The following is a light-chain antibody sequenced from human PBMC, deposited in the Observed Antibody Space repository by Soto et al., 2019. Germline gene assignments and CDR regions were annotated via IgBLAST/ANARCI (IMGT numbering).Light chain of an antibody. CDR3: MQSTQLPPT. CDR2: GAS. CDR1: QSVSSN. J-gene: IGKJ5*01. Sequence: EIVMAQSPATLSVSPGERATVSCRASQSVSSNLAWYQQKPGQAPRLLIYGASNRATGIPDRFSGSGSGTDFTLEISRVETDDVGIYYCMQSTQLPPTFGQGTRLEI. V-gene: IGKV3D-15*01.